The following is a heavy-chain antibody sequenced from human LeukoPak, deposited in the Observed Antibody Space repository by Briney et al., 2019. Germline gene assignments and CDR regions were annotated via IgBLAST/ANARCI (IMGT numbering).Heavy chain of an antibody. V-gene: IGHV4-34*01. CDR1: GGSFSGYY. CDR3: ARGAPYYDFWSGYFRLDY. CDR2: INHSGST. Sequence: SETLSLTCAVYGGSFSGYYWSWIRQPPGKGLEWIGEINHSGSTNYNPSLKSRVTISVDTSKNQFSLKLSSVTAADTAVCYCARGAPYYDFWSGYFRLDYWGQGTLVTVSS. D-gene: IGHD3-3*01. J-gene: IGHJ4*02.